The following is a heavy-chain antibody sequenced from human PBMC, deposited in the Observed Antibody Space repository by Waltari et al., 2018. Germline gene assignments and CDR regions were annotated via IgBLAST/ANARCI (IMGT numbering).Heavy chain of an antibody. V-gene: IGHV3-30*02. CDR1: GFTFRESA. D-gene: IGHD3-3*01. CDR2: ISYDGRNK. Sequence: QVQLVESGGGVVQPGGSLRLSCAASGFTFRESAMHLVRQAPGKGLEWVTLISYDGRNKYYADSVKGRFTISRDDSKNTLYLQMNSLRDEDTAIYYCARERRGYYAEWWGQGTLVAVSS. J-gene: IGHJ4*02. CDR3: ARERRGYYAEW.